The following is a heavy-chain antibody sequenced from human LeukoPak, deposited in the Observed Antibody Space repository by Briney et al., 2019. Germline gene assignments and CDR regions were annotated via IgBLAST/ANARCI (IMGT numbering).Heavy chain of an antibody. CDR1: GXSIXSYY. V-gene: IGHV4-59*01. CDR3: ARAHSSSWYMDY. Sequence: SETLSLTCSVSGXSIXSYYXXWXXXPXGXGLXXIGYIYYSGSTNYNPSLKSRVPISVDTSETQLSLKLSSVTAADTAVYYCARAHSSSWYMDYWGQGTLVTVSS. J-gene: IGHJ4*02. CDR2: IYYSGST. D-gene: IGHD6-13*01.